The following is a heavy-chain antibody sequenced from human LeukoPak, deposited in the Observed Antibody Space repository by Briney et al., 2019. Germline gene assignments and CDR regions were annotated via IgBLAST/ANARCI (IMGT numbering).Heavy chain of an antibody. CDR1: GYTFTGYY. D-gene: IGHD6-13*01. CDR3: ATAAGRNWFDP. CDR2: INPNRGGT. Sequence: ASVKVSCKASGYTFTGYYMHWVRQAPGQGLEWMGWINPNRGGTNYAQKFQGRVTMTRDTSISTAYMELSRLRSDDTAVYYCATAAGRNWFDPWGQGTLVTVSS. J-gene: IGHJ5*02. V-gene: IGHV1-2*02.